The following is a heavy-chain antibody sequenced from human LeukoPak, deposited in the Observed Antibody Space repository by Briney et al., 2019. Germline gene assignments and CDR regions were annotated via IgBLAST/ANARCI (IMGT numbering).Heavy chain of an antibody. V-gene: IGHV3-7*01. CDR1: EFSVSNFW. Sequence: GGSLRLSCSASEFSVSNFWMSWVRQAPGKGLEWVANIKQDGSEKYYVDSVKGRFTISRDNAKNSLYLQMNSLRAEDTAVYYCARDLRYSSSWYEGDYWGQGTLVTVSS. CDR3: ARDLRYSSSWYEGDY. CDR2: IKQDGSEK. D-gene: IGHD6-13*01. J-gene: IGHJ4*02.